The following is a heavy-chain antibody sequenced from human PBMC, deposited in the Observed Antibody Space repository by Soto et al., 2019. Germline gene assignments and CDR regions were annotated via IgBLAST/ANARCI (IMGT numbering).Heavy chain of an antibody. CDR1: GFTFSSYA. Sequence: GGSLRLSCAASGFTFSSYAMSWVRQAPGKGLERVSAISGSSGSTYYADSVKGRFTISRDNSKNTLYLQMNSLRAEDTAVYYFAADYYDSSGYYYWRAFDIWGQGTMVTVSS. CDR3: AADYYDSSGYYYWRAFDI. J-gene: IGHJ3*02. V-gene: IGHV3-23*01. D-gene: IGHD3-22*01. CDR2: ISGSSGST.